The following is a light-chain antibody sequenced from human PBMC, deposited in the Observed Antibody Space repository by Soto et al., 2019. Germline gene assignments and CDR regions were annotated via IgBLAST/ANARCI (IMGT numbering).Light chain of an antibody. CDR1: SSDVGGYNY. CDR3: SSYTSSSAPWV. Sequence: QSALTQPASVSGSPGQSITISCTGTSSDVGGYNYVSWYQQHPGKAPKFMIYEVSNRPSGVSNRFSGSESGNTASLTISGLQGEDESDYYCSSYTSSSAPWVFGGGTKLTVL. J-gene: IGLJ3*02. CDR2: EVS. V-gene: IGLV2-14*01.